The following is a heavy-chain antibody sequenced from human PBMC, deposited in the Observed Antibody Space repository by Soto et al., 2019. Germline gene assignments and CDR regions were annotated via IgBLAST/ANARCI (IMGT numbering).Heavy chain of an antibody. J-gene: IGHJ3*02. CDR3: AKGENYYYDSSGYPKGDAFDI. CDR2: ISGSGGST. Sequence: GGSLRLSCAASGFTFSSYAMSWVRQAPGKGLEWVSAISGSGGSTYYADSVKGRFTISRDNSKNTLYLQMNSLRAEDTAVYYCAKGENYYYDSSGYPKGDAFDIWGQGTMVTVSS. CDR1: GFTFSSYA. D-gene: IGHD3-22*01. V-gene: IGHV3-23*01.